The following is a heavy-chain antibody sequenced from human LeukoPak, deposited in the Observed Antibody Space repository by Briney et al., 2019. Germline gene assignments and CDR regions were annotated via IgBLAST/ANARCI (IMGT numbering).Heavy chain of an antibody. V-gene: IGHV1-8*03. D-gene: IGHD3-9*01. Sequence: ASVKVSCKASGYTFTSYDINWVRQVTGQGLEWMGWMNPNSGNTGYAQKFQGRVTITRNTSISTAYMELSSLRSEDTAVYYSARGGRDYDILTGYYLDYYYYMDVWGKGTTVTVSS. J-gene: IGHJ6*03. CDR2: MNPNSGNT. CDR3: ARGGRDYDILTGYYLDYYYYMDV. CDR1: GYTFTSYD.